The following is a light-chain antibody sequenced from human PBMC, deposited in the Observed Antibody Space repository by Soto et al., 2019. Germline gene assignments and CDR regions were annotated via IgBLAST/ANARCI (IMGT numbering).Light chain of an antibody. Sequence: EIVLTQSPATLSLSPGARATLSCWASQSVGSSLAWYRQKPGQAPRLLIYDASNRATGIPARFSGSGSGTDFTLTISSIEPEDFAVYYCHQRSNWLPLNFGGGTTVEIK. CDR2: DAS. V-gene: IGKV3-11*01. CDR1: QSVGSS. J-gene: IGKJ4*01. CDR3: HQRSNWLPLN.